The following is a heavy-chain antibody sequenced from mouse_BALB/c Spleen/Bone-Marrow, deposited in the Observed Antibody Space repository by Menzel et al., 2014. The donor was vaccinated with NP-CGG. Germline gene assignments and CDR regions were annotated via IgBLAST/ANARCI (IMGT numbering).Heavy chain of an antibody. J-gene: IGHJ4*01. CDR3: ALYYGDVMDY. CDR2: IDPANANT. V-gene: IGHV14-3*02. CDR1: GFNIKDTY. D-gene: IGHD1-1*01. Sequence: VQLQQPGAELVKPGASVKLSCTASGFNIKDTYMHWVKRRPEQGLERIGRIDPANANTKYDPKFQGKATITADTSSNTAYLQLSSLTSEDTAVYYCALYYGDVMDYWGQGTSVTVSS.